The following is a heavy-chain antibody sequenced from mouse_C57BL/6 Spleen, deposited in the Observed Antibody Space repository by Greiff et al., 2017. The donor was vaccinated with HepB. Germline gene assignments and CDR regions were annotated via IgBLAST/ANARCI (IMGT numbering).Heavy chain of an antibody. CDR2: IYPGDGDT. V-gene: IGHV1-82*01. CDR1: GYAFSSYW. Sequence: QVQLQQSGPELVKPGDSVKISCKASGYAFSSYWMNWVKQRPGKGLEWIGRIYPGDGDTNYNGKFKGKATLTADKSSSTAYMQLISLTSEDSAVYFCARYYSPLYLYFDVWGTGTTVTVSS. CDR3: ARYYSPLYLYFDV. J-gene: IGHJ1*03. D-gene: IGHD2-12*01.